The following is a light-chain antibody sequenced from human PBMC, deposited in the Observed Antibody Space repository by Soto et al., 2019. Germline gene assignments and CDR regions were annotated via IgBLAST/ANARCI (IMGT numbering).Light chain of an antibody. CDR2: EAS. CDR3: QQSYSAPLT. V-gene: IGKV1-39*01. CDR1: QSISGY. J-gene: IGKJ1*01. Sequence: DIQMTQSPSSLSASVGDRVTITCRASQSISGYLNWYQQRPGKAPKLLIYEASRLHGGVPSRFSGSGFGTDFTLAISSLQPEDLATYDCQQSYSAPLTFGQGTKVDIK.